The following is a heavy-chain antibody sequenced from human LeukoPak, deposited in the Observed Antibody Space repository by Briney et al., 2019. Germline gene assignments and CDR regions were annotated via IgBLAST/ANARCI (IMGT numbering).Heavy chain of an antibody. CDR2: IYTSGST. CDR1: GGSISSYY. Sequence: SETLSLTCTVSGGSISSYYWSRIRQPAGKGLEWIGRIYTSGSTNYNPSLKSRVTMSVDTSKNQFSLKLSSVTAADTAVYYCARGTAVDYYYYYGMDVWGQGTTVTVSS. D-gene: IGHD6-19*01. V-gene: IGHV4-4*07. CDR3: ARGTAVDYYYYYGMDV. J-gene: IGHJ6*02.